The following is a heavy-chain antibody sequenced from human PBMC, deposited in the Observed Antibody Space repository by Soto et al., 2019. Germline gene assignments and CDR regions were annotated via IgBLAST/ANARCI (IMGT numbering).Heavy chain of an antibody. J-gene: IGHJ5*02. CDR2: IIPIFGTA. V-gene: IGHV1-69*01. CDR3: ARHERGAFWSGHPGFDP. Sequence: QVQLVQSGAEVKKPGSSVKVSCKASGGTFSSYAISWVRQAPGQGLEWMGGIIPIFGTANYAQKFQGRVTITADESTSTAYMELSSLRSEDTAVYYCARHERGAFWSGHPGFDPWGQGTLVTVSS. CDR1: GGTFSSYA. D-gene: IGHD3-3*01.